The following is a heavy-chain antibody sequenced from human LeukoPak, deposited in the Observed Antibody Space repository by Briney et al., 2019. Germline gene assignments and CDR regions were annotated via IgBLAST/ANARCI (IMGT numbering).Heavy chain of an antibody. CDR3: AKDLRSQYYYDSSGYYGY. CDR2: ISGSGGST. D-gene: IGHD3-22*01. CDR1: GFTFSSYA. J-gene: IGHJ4*02. Sequence: GGSLRLSCAASGFTFSSYAMSWVRQAPGKELEWVSAISGSGGSTYYADSVKGRFTISRDNSKNTLYLQMNSLRAEDTAVYYCAKDLRSQYYYDSSGYYGYWGQGTLVTVSS. V-gene: IGHV3-23*01.